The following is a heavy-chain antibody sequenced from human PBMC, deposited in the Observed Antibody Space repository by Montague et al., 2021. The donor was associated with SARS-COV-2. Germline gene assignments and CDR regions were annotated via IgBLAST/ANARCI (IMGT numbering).Heavy chain of an antibody. Sequence: PALVKPTQTLTLTCTFSGFSLNTPEVAVGWIRQPPGKALEWLALIYWGDEKRYGPSLQSRLTITRDTSKSQVVLTMTNMDPVDTATYFCAHRFAGFFDYWGQRILVTVSS. CDR1: GFSLNTPEVA. V-gene: IGHV2-5*05. J-gene: IGHJ4*02. CDR3: AHRFAGFFDY. CDR2: IYWGDEK.